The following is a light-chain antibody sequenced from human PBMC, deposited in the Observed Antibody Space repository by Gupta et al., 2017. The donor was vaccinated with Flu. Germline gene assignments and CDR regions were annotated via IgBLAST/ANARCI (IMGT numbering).Light chain of an antibody. CDR1: QSIFYSSNNKNY. CDR3: QQDDSVPIT. CDR2: WAS. V-gene: IGKV4-1*01. J-gene: IGKJ5*01. Sequence: DIVMTQSPDSLAVSLGERATINCQSSQSIFYSSNNKNYLSWYQQKAGQPPKLLISWASGRESGVPDRFSGSGSGADFTLTISSLQAEDVAVYYCQQDDSVPITFGQGTRMEIK.